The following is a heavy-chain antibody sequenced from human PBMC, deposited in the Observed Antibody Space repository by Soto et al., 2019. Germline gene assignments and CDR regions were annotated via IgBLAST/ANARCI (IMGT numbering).Heavy chain of an antibody. CDR2: IIHSGSA. V-gene: IGHV4-34*12. CDR1: SGSFSGYY. Sequence: QVQLQQWGAGLLKPSETLSLTCAVYSGSFSGYYWSWIRQPPGKGLEWIGEIIHSGSANYNPSLKSRVTISVDTSKNQFSLKASSVTVADTAVYYCARGTREGWYFDLWGRGTLVTVSS. CDR3: ARGTREGWYFDL. J-gene: IGHJ2*01.